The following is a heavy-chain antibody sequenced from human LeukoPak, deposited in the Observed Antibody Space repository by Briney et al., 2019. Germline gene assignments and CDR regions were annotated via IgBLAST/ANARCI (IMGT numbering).Heavy chain of an antibody. CDR1: GFTFSSYG. CDR3: AKDTAYCGGDCPSLGY. D-gene: IGHD2-21*02. Sequence: GGSLRLSCAASGFTFSSYGMHWVRQAPGKGLEWVADIWFDGSVSHHADSMKGRFTISRDNSKNTLYLQMNSLRAEDTAVYYCAKDTAYCGGDCPSLGYWGQGTLVTVSS. CDR2: IWFDGSVS. V-gene: IGHV3-30*02. J-gene: IGHJ4*02.